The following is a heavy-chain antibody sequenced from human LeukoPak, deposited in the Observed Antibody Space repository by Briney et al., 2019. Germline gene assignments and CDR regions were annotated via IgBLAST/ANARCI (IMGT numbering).Heavy chain of an antibody. Sequence: SETLSLTCTVSGGCISSYYWSWIRQPPGKGLEWIGYIYYSGSTNYNPSLKSRVTISVDTSKNQFSLKLSSVTAADTAVYYCAREHLYYYGSGSYYYFDYWGQGTLVTVSS. J-gene: IGHJ4*02. CDR3: AREHLYYYGSGSYYYFDY. V-gene: IGHV4-59*01. CDR2: IYYSGST. D-gene: IGHD3-10*01. CDR1: GGCISSYY.